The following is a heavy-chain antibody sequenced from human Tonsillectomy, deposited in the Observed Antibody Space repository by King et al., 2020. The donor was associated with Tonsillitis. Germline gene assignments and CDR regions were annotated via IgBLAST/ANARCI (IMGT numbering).Heavy chain of an antibody. CDR1: GGSISSSSYY. CDR3: ASRRNDDPNFDY. Sequence: QLQESGPGLVKPSETLSLTCTVSGGSISSSSYYWGWIRQPPGKGLEWIGSIYDRGSTYYNPSLKSRVTISVDTSKNQFSLKLSSVTAADTAVYYCASRRNDDPNFDYWDQGTLVTVSS. J-gene: IGHJ4*02. D-gene: IGHD1-1*01. CDR2: IYDRGST. V-gene: IGHV4-39*07.